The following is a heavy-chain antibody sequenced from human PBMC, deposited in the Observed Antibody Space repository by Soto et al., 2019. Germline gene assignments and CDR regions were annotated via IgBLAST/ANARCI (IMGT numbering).Heavy chain of an antibody. CDR1: GFTFSSYS. CDR2: ISSSSSYI. Sequence: EVQLVESGGGLVKPGGSLRLSCAASGFTFSSYSMNWVRQAPGKGLEWVSSISSSSSYIYYADSVKGRFTICRDNAKNSLYLQMNSLRAEDTAVYYCARDYYGSGSPTPPIDYWGQGTLVTVSS. V-gene: IGHV3-21*01. J-gene: IGHJ4*02. CDR3: ARDYYGSGSPTPPIDY. D-gene: IGHD3-10*01.